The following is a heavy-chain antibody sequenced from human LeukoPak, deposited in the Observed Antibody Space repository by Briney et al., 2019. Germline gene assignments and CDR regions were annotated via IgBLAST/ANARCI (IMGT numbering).Heavy chain of an antibody. Sequence: GGSLRLSCAASGFTFSDYYMTWIRQAPGKGLEWVSYISNSGGTIYYTDSVKGRFTISRDNAKNSLYLQMNSLRAEDTAVYYCARRYSNSFDYWGQGTLVTVSS. CDR3: ARRYSNSFDY. CDR2: ISNSGGTI. CDR1: GFTFSDYY. V-gene: IGHV3-11*01. D-gene: IGHD4-11*01. J-gene: IGHJ4*02.